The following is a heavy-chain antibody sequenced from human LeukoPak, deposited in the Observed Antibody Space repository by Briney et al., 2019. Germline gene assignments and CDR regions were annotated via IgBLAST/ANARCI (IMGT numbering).Heavy chain of an antibody. D-gene: IGHD1-1*01. J-gene: IGHJ4*02. Sequence: SETLSLTCAVYGGSFSGYYWSWIRQPPGKGLEWIGEISHSGSTNYNPSLKSRVTISVDTSKNQFSLKLSSVTAADTAVYYCASSYKWSTLDYWGQGTLVTVSS. V-gene: IGHV4-34*01. CDR2: ISHSGST. CDR3: ASSYKWSTLDY. CDR1: GGSFSGYY.